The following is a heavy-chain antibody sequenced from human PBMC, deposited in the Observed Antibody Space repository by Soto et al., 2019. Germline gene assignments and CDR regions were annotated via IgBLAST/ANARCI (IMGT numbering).Heavy chain of an antibody. J-gene: IGHJ5*02. V-gene: IGHV4-59*01. Sequence: TSETLSLTCTVSGGSISSYYWSWIRQPPGKGLEWIGYIYYSGSTNYNPSLKSRVTISVDTSKNQFSLKLSSVTAADTAVYYCARNQFRIAAGMDFDPWGQGTLVTVSS. CDR3: ARNQFRIAAGMDFDP. CDR1: GGSISSYY. CDR2: IYYSGST. D-gene: IGHD6-13*01.